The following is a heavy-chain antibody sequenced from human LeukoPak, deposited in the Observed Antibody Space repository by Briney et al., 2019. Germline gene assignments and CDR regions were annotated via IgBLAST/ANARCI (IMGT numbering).Heavy chain of an antibody. V-gene: IGHV3-30-3*01. CDR3: ARDHHGSSSSVFDY. CDR1: GFTFSSYA. CDR2: ISYDGSNK. Sequence: GGSLRLSCAASGFTFSSYAMHWVRQAPGKGLEWVAVISYDGSNKYYADSVKGRFTISRDNSKNTLYLQMNSLRAEDTAVYYCARDHHGSSSSVFDYWGQGTLVTVYS. J-gene: IGHJ4*02. D-gene: IGHD6-6*01.